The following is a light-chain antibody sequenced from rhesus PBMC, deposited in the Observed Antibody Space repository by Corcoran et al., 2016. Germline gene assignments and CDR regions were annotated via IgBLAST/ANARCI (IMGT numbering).Light chain of an antibody. CDR3: QQDYSWPLT. Sequence: EIVMTQSPATLSLSPGERATLYCRASQSVSNNLAWYQQKPGQAPKLLIYGASSRATGIPDRFSGRGSGTEVTLTISSLEPEDVGVYYCQQDYSWPLTFGGGTKVELK. J-gene: IGKJ4*01. CDR1: QSVSNN. V-gene: IGKV3-42*01. CDR2: GAS.